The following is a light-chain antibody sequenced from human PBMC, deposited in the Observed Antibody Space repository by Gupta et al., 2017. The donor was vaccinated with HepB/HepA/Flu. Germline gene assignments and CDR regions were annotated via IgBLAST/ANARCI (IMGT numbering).Light chain of an antibody. CDR1: SSDVGGFNY. V-gene: IGLV2-14*03. J-gene: IGLJ2*01. CDR2: AVS. Sequence: QSALTLLAPVPGSPRPSITISCTGTSSDVGGFNYVSWYQQHPGKAPKLMIYAVSDRPSGVTDRFSGSKSGNTASLAISGLQAEDEADYYCSSCSLSDACGVVVGGGTKLTVL. CDR3: SSCSLSDACGVV.